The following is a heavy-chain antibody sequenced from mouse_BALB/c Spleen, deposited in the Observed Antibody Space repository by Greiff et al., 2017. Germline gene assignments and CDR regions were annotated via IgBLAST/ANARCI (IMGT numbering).Heavy chain of an antibody. CDR3: ARDGYHYAMDD. CDR1: GFTFSSFG. Sequence: EVKLMESGGGLVQPGGSRKLSCAASGFTFSSFGMHWVRQAPEKGLEWVAYISSGSSTIYFADTVKGRFTIARDNPKNTLFLQMTSLRSEDTAMYYCARDGYHYAMDDWGQGTSVTVSS. CDR2: ISSGSSTI. D-gene: IGHD2-3*01. J-gene: IGHJ4*01. V-gene: IGHV5-17*02.